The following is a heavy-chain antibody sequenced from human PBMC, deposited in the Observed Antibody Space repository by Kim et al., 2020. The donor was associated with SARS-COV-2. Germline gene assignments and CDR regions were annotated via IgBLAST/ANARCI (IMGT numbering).Heavy chain of an antibody. V-gene: IGHV1-69*13. J-gene: IGHJ6*02. CDR3: AGDRVGGYYYYGMDV. CDR1: GGTFSSYA. Sequence: SVKVSCKASGGTFSSYAISWVRQAPGQGLEWMGGIIPIFGTANYAQKFQGRVTITADESTSTAYMELSSLRSEDTAVYYCAGDRVGGYYYYGMDVWGQGTTVTVSS. CDR2: IIPIFGTA.